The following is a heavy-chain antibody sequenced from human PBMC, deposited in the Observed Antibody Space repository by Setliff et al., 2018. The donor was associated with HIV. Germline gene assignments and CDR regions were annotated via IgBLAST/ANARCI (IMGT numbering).Heavy chain of an antibody. D-gene: IGHD2-15*01. V-gene: IGHV5-51*01. CDR1: GYTFTSYW. CDR2: IYPGDSDT. CDR3: ARLGGICSGGSCTALAYTMDV. J-gene: IGHJ6*02. Sequence: LRLSCKVSGYTFTSYWIGWVRQMPGKGLEWMGIIYPGDSDTRYSPSFQGQVTISADKSISTAYLQCSSLKASDTAMYYCARLGGICSGGSCTALAYTMDVWGQGTTVTVSS.